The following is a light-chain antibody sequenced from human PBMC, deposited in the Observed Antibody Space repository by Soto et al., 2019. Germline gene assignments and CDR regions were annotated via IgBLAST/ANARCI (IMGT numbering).Light chain of an antibody. Sequence: QSVLTQHRSVSGSRGQSVTISCTGTSSDVGGYNYVSSYQQHPGKAPKLMIYDVSKRPSGVPDLFSGSKSGNTASLTISGLQAEDEADYYCCSYAGSYTYVFGTGTKVTVL. V-gene: IGLV2-11*01. J-gene: IGLJ1*01. CDR2: DVS. CDR3: CSYAGSYTYV. CDR1: SSDVGGYNY.